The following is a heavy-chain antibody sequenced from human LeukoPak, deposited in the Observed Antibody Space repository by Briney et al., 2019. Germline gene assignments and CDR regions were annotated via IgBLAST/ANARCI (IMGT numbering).Heavy chain of an antibody. CDR1: GGSVSTYH. D-gene: IGHD5-12*01. J-gene: IGHJ4*02. Sequence: SGTLSLTCTVSGGSVSTYHWGWIRQPPGKGLEWIGYSYYTGSTNYNPSLTGRVTIPVGMSKNQFSLKLISVTAADTAVYHCARVRGGYDATDHWGQGTLVTVSS. V-gene: IGHV4-59*02. CDR2: SYYTGST. CDR3: ARVRGGYDATDH.